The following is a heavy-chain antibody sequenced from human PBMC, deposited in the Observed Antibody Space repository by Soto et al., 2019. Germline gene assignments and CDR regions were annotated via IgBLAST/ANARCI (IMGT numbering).Heavy chain of an antibody. D-gene: IGHD6-19*01. J-gene: IGHJ4*02. Sequence: WKTLSLTCTVSGGSVVSYYWSWIRQPPGKGLEWIGYIYYSGITDYNPPLKSRVTISVDTSKNQFSLKLSSVTAADTAVYYCAREGAVAGSFDYWGQGALVTVSS. V-gene: IGHV4-59*02. CDR1: GGSVVSYY. CDR2: IYYSGIT. CDR3: AREGAVAGSFDY.